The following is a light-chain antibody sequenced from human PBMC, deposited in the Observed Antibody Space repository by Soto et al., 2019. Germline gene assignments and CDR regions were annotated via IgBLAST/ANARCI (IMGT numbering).Light chain of an antibody. CDR1: NPKLRKKA. CDR3: AAWDASLDGYV. CDR2: SYD. J-gene: IGLJ1*01. Sequence: VVTQPPPASGTPRQRVTIPFSTNNPKLRKKAVNWYQHVPGTAPKLLIYSYDQRPSGVPDRFSGSKSGTSASLAISGLQSEDEADYYCAAWDASLDGYVFGTGTKVTVL. V-gene: IGLV1-44*01.